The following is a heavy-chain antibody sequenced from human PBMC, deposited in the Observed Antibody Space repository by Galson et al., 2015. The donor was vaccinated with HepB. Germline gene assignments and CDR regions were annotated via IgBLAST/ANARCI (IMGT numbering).Heavy chain of an antibody. CDR1: GFTFSSYG. CDR2: IWYDGSNK. J-gene: IGHJ4*02. CDR3: ATIAAAGEGGNDY. D-gene: IGHD6-13*01. Sequence: SLRLSCAASGFTFSSYGMHWVRQAPGKGLEWVAVIWYDGSNKYYANSVKGRFTISRDNSKNTLYLQMNSLRAEDTAVYYCATIAAAGEGGNDYWGQGTLVTVSS. V-gene: IGHV3-33*08.